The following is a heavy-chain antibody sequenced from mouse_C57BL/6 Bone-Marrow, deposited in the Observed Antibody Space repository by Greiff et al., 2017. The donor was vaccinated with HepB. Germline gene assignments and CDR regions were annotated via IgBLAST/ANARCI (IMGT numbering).Heavy chain of an antibody. D-gene: IGHD2-2*01. CDR3: ARGGYDSAMDY. CDR1: GYTFTSYW. Sequence: QVQLQQSGAELVKPGASVKLSCKASGYTFTSYWMHWVKQRPGQGLEWIGMIHPNSGSTNYNEKFKSKATLTVDKSSSTAYMQLSSLTSEDSAVYYCARGGYDSAMDYWGQGTSVTVSS. J-gene: IGHJ4*01. CDR2: IHPNSGST. V-gene: IGHV1-64*01.